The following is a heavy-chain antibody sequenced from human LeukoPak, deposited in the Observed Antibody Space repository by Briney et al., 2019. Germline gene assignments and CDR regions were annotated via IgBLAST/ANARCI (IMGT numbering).Heavy chain of an antibody. J-gene: IGHJ4*02. Sequence: HPGGSLRLSCAVSGFTVSSNYMSWVRQAPGKGLEWVSVIYSGGSTYYADSVKGRFTISRDNSKNTLYLQMNSLRAEDTAVYYCARESSYSSGWYYFAYWGQGTLVTVSS. CDR1: GFTVSSNY. V-gene: IGHV3-53*01. CDR3: ARESSYSSGWYYFAY. CDR2: IYSGGST. D-gene: IGHD6-19*01.